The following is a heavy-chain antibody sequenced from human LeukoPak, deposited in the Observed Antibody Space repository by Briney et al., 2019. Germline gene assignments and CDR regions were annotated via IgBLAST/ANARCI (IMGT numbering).Heavy chain of an antibody. D-gene: IGHD6-13*01. J-gene: IGHJ5*02. CDR3: ARAKKGSSYNYNWFDP. Sequence: ASVKVSCKASGYTFTSYGISWVRQAPGQGLEWMGWMNPNSGNTGYAQKFQGRVTITRNTSISTAYMELSSLRSEDTAVYYCARAKKGSSYNYNWFDPWGQGTLVTVSS. CDR2: MNPNSGNT. CDR1: GYTFTSYG. V-gene: IGHV1-8*03.